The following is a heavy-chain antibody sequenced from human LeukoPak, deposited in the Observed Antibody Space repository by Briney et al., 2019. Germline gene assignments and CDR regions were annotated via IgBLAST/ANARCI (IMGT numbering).Heavy chain of an antibody. J-gene: IGHJ6*03. CDR3: ARAWRGYSSAGRYYYYYMDV. D-gene: IGHD5-18*01. CDR1: GFTFSSYS. CDR2: ISSSSSYT. V-gene: IGHV3-21*01. Sequence: GGSLRLSCAASGFTFSSYSMNWVRQAPGKGLEWVSPISSSSSYTYYADSVKGRFTISRDNAKNSLYLQMNSLRAEDTAVYYCARAWRGYSSAGRYYYYYMDVWGKGTTVTVSS.